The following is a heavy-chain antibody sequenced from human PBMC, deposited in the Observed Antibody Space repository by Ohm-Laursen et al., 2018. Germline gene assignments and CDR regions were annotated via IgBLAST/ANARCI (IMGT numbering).Heavy chain of an antibody. CDR3: AKGGRDYYYGMDV. J-gene: IGHJ6*02. D-gene: IGHD1-26*01. CDR2: IYYTGST. V-gene: IGHV4-59*07. CDR1: GGSISSYY. Sequence: SDTLSLTCTVSGGSISSYYWNWIRQPPGKGLEWIGYIYYTGSTSYNPSLKSRVSISVDTSRNQFSLRLSSVAAADTAVYYCAKGGRDYYYGMDVWGQGTTVTVSS.